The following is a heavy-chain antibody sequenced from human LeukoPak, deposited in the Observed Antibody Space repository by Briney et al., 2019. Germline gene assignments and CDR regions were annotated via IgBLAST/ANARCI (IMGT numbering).Heavy chain of an antibody. CDR1: GFTFSSYE. D-gene: IGHD3-22*01. CDR3: ASLYYYDSRDTAFDV. Sequence: GGSLRLSCAASGFTFSSYEMNWVRQAPGKGLEWVSYISSSGSTIYYADSVKGRFTISRDNAKNSLHLQMNSLRAEDAAVYYCASLYYYDSRDTAFDVWGRGTTVTVSS. J-gene: IGHJ3*01. V-gene: IGHV3-48*03. CDR2: ISSSGSTI.